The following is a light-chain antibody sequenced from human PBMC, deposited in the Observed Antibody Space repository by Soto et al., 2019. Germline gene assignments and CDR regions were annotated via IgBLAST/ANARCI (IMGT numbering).Light chain of an antibody. Sequence: QSVLTQPPSVSGTPGQTVTISCSGSTSNIGSNPVNWYQQLLGTAPRLLISTNNQRPSGVPDRFSGSRSGTSASLAISGLQSEDEADYYCAAWDDRLNGPSYVFGTGTKVTVL. CDR1: TSNIGSNP. V-gene: IGLV1-44*01. CDR3: AAWDDRLNGPSYV. J-gene: IGLJ1*01. CDR2: TNN.